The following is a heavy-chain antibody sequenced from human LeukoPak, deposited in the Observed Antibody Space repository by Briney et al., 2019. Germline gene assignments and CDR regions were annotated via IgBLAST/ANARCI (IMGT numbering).Heavy chain of an antibody. J-gene: IGHJ5*02. CDR3: AREMAGWFDP. CDR1: GFTVSSNY. V-gene: IGHV3-66*01. Sequence: GGSLRLSCAASGFTVSSNYMSRVRQAPGKGLEWVSVIYSGGSTYYADSVKGRFTISRDNSKNTLYLQMNSLRAEDTAVYYCAREMAGWFDPWGQGTLVTVSS. CDR2: IYSGGST. D-gene: IGHD5-24*01.